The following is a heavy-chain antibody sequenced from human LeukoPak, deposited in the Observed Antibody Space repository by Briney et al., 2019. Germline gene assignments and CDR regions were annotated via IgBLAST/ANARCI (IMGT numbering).Heavy chain of an antibody. CDR2: ISGSGGST. CDR3: AKVGTPRYSSSHFDY. CDR1: RFTFSSYA. Sequence: GGSLRLSCAASRFTFSSYAMSWVPPAPGKGLEWVSAISGSGGSTYYADSVKGRFTISRDNSKNTVYLQMNSLRAEDTAVFYCAKVGTPRYSSSHFDYGGQRPLVTVS. V-gene: IGHV3-23*01. D-gene: IGHD6-13*01. J-gene: IGHJ4*02.